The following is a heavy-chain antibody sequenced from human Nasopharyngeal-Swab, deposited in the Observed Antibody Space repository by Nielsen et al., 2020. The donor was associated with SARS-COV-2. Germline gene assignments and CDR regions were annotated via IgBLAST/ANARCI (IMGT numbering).Heavy chain of an antibody. CDR3: AKESTTFYYDN. D-gene: IGHD1-14*01. Sequence: GESLKISCAASGFTFSSYAMHWVRQAPGKGLEWVAVISYDGSNKYYADSVKGRFTISRDNSKNTLYLQMNSLRAEDTAVYYCAKESTTFYYDNWGQGTLVTVSS. CDR2: ISYDGSNK. V-gene: IGHV3-30-3*01. CDR1: GFTFSSYA. J-gene: IGHJ4*02.